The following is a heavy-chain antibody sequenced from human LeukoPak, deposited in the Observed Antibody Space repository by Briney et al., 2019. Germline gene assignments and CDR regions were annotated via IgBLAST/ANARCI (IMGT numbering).Heavy chain of an antibody. CDR3: ARRTPRCGGTCYDAFDV. CDR1: GYTFIDYD. V-gene: IGHV1-8*01. Sequence: ASVKVSCKASGYTFIDYDINRVRQAPGQGLEWMGLMSPHNGHTEYAQNFQGRVTMTRDTSTGTAYMELRSLRSEDTAVYYCARRTPRCGGTCYDAFDVWGQGTMVTVSS. J-gene: IGHJ3*01. CDR2: MSPHNGHT. D-gene: IGHD2-21*01.